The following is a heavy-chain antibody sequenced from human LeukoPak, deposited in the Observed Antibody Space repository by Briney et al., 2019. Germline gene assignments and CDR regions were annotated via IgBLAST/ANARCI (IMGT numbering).Heavy chain of an antibody. CDR2: IYYSGST. D-gene: IGHD6-6*01. CDR3: ARQLVLVDY. J-gene: IGHJ4*02. Sequence: SETLSLTCTVSGGSISSSSYYWGWIRQPPGKGLEWIGSIYYSGSTYYNPPLKSRVTISVDTSKNQFSLKLSSVTAADTAVYYCARQLVLVDYWGQGTLVTVSS. CDR1: GGSISSSSYY. V-gene: IGHV4-39*01.